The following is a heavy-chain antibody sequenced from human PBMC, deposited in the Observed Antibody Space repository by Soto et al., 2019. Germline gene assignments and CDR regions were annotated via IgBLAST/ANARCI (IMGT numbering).Heavy chain of an antibody. CDR1: GGSISSSSYY. Sequence: QMQLQESGPGLVKPSETLSLTCTVSGGSISSSSYYWGWIRQPPGKGLEWIGSIYYSGSTYYNPSLQRRVTLPLHTPKTPSSRTLASVTTAVTAVYYRASPKVAFYDRFAHWGQGPLVTVSS. CDR3: ASPKVAFYDRFAH. V-gene: IGHV4-39*01. D-gene: IGHD3-3*02. J-gene: IGHJ5*02. CDR2: IYYSGST.